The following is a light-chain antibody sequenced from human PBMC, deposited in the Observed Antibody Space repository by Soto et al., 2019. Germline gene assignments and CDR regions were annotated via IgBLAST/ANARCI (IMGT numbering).Light chain of an antibody. CDR2: GSS. Sequence: DIQMTQSPSSLSSSVGDRVTITCRASQGVSAYLLWYQQKPGKAPTLLIYGSSSLQTGVPPRFSGSGSGKEFTLTISSLQPEDFGTYYCQQTYDSLVSFGGGTKVDLK. V-gene: IGKV1-39*01. CDR1: QGVSAY. J-gene: IGKJ4*01. CDR3: QQTYDSLVS.